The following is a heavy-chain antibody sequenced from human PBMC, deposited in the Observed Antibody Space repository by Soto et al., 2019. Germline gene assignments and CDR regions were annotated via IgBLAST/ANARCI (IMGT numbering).Heavy chain of an antibody. Sequence: QAQLVESGGGVVQPGRSLTLSCTASGFTFSSYGLHWVRQAPGEGLEWVTVISSDGSNKYYIDSVKGRFAISRDNSKNTLYLHMNSLRVEDTALYYCARDGHYDGSGHYYFFDTWGQGSLVTVSS. CDR3: ARDGHYDGSGHYYFFDT. J-gene: IGHJ4*02. D-gene: IGHD3-22*01. CDR1: GFTFSSYG. CDR2: ISSDGSNK. V-gene: IGHV3-30*03.